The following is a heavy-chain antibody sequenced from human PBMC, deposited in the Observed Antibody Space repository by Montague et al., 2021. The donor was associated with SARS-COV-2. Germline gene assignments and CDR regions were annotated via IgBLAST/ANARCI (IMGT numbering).Heavy chain of an antibody. CDR2: IYTTGRT. D-gene: IGHD3-10*01. CDR3: ASERAYDYGSGTYPGGFDI. Sequence: TLSLTCTVSGGSISRGSYYWSWIRQPAGKGLEWIGRIYTTGRTNYNPSLKSRVTISVDTSKNQFSLKLSSVTAADTAAYYCASERAYDYGSGTYPGGFDIWGQGTMVTVSS. V-gene: IGHV4-61*02. CDR1: GGSISRGSYY. J-gene: IGHJ3*02.